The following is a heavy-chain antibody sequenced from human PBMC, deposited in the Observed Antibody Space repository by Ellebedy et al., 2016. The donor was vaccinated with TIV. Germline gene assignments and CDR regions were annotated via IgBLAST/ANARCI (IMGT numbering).Heavy chain of an antibody. J-gene: IGHJ4*02. Sequence: GESLKISCAASGFNLDTYSMNWVRQAPGKGLEWLSYISHSSLTIHYADSVKGRFTISRDNSKNTLFLQMSSLRAEDTAVYFCARRSTDFAFDSWGQGTLVTVSS. CDR1: GFNLDTYS. V-gene: IGHV3-48*01. D-gene: IGHD3/OR15-3a*01. CDR2: ISHSSLTI. CDR3: ARRSTDFAFDS.